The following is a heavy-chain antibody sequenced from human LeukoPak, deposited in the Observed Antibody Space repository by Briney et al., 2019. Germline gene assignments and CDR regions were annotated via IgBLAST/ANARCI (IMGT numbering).Heavy chain of an antibody. CDR2: ISAYNGNT. V-gene: IGHV1-18*01. CDR3: ARNISSWGFDY. J-gene: IGHJ4*02. Sequence: ASVKVSCKASGYTFTSYAISWVRQAPGQGLEWMGRISAYNGNTNYAQKLQGRVTMTTDTSTSTAYMEVRSLRSDDTAVYYCARNISSWGFDYWGQGTLVTVSS. D-gene: IGHD6-13*01. CDR1: GYTFTSYA.